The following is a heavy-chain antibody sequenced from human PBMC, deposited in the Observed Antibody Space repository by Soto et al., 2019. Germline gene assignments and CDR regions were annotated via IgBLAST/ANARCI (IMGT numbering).Heavy chain of an antibody. J-gene: IGHJ2*01. CDR2: IYSGGST. CDR3: ARDRWGSWYFDL. D-gene: IGHD7-27*01. CDR1: GFTVSSNY. V-gene: IGHV3-53*01. Sequence: EVRLLESGGGLIQPGGSLRLSCAASGFTVSSNYMSWVRQAPGKGLEWVSVIYSGGSTYYADSVKGRFTISRDNSKNTLYLQMNSLRAEDSAVYYCARDRWGSWYFDLWGRGTLVTVSS.